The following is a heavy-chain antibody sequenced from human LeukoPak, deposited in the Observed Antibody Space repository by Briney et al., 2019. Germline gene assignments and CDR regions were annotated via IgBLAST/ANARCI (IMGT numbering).Heavy chain of an antibody. D-gene: IGHD1/OR15-1a*01. J-gene: IGHJ4*02. V-gene: IGHV3-21*01. CDR2: ISSSSSYI. Sequence: GGSLRLSCGASGFTVSTNYMSWVRQAPGKGLEWVASISSSSSYIYFANSVRGRFTISRDNAKNSLYLQMNSLRAEDTAVYYCAKDSPSRTATTEVPVDYWGQGTLVTVSS. CDR1: GFTVSTNY. CDR3: AKDSPSRTATTEVPVDY.